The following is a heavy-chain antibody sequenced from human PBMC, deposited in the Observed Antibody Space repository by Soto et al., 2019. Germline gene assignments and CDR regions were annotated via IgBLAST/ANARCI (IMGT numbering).Heavy chain of an antibody. CDR1: GGSISSSSYY. CDR3: ARHYYYDSSPLDY. Sequence: PSETLSLTCTVSGGSISSSSYYWGWIRQPPGKGLEWIGSIYYSGSTYYNPSLKSRVTISVDTSKNQFSLKLSSVTAADTAVYYCARHYYYDSSPLDYWGQGTLVTVSS. V-gene: IGHV4-39*01. CDR2: IYYSGST. D-gene: IGHD3-22*01. J-gene: IGHJ4*02.